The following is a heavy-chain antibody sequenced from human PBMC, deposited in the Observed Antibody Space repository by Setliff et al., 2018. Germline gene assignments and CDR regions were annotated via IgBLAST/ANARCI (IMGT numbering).Heavy chain of an antibody. CDR3: ANLIAVAGTPPDY. Sequence: PGGSLRLSCAASGFTFSSYAMSWVRQAPGKGLEWVSLITGSGGGTYYADSVKGRLTISRDNSKNTLYLQMNSLRAEDTAVYYCANLIAVAGTPPDYWGQGTLVTVSS. J-gene: IGHJ4*02. V-gene: IGHV3-23*01. CDR2: ITGSGGGT. CDR1: GFTFSSYA. D-gene: IGHD6-19*01.